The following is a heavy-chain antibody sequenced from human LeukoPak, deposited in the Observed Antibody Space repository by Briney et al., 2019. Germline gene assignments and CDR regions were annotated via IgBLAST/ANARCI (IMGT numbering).Heavy chain of an antibody. V-gene: IGHV1-2*06. Sequence: ASVKVSCKASGYTFTGYYMHWVRQAPGQGLEWMERINPNSGGTNYAQKFQGRVTMTRDTSISTAYMELSRLRSDDTAVYYCARVSVGFLEWLLHDKCDAFDIWGQGTMVTVSS. D-gene: IGHD3-3*01. CDR3: ARVSVGFLEWLLHDKCDAFDI. CDR1: GYTFTGYY. J-gene: IGHJ3*02. CDR2: INPNSGGT.